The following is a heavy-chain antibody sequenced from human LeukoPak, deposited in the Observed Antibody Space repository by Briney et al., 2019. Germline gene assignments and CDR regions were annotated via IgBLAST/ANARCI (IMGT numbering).Heavy chain of an antibody. D-gene: IGHD3-16*01. Sequence: SETLSLTCTVSGDSMNSYYWNWIRQPPGKGLEFIGYIYASGSTNYNPSLKSRVSISIDPSKNQFSLKLESVTAADTAVYFCARSYTSRNDDFDYWGQGALVAVSS. J-gene: IGHJ4*02. V-gene: IGHV4-4*09. CDR3: ARSYTSRNDDFDY. CDR1: GDSMNSYY. CDR2: IYASGST.